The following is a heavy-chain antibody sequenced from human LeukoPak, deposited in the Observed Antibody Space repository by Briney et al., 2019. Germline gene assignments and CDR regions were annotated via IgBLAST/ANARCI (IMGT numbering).Heavy chain of an antibody. V-gene: IGHV1-18*01. D-gene: IGHD1-7*01. CDR3: ARDDPELLIEDY. CDR2: ISAYNGKT. CDR1: GYTFTSYG. J-gene: IGHJ4*02. Sequence: ASVKVSCKASGYTFTSYGISWVRQAPGQGLEWMGWISAYNGKTNYAQKLQGRVTMTTDTSTSTAYMELRSLKSDDTAVYYCARDDPELLIEDYWGQGILVTVSS.